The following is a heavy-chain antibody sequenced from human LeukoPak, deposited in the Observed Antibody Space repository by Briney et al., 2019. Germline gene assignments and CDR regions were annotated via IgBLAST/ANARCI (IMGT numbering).Heavy chain of an antibody. J-gene: IGHJ2*01. V-gene: IGHV3-21*01. D-gene: IGHD3-22*01. CDR3: ARDGYYYDSSVDL. Sequence: PGGSLRLSCAASGFTFSSYSMNWVRQAPGKGLEWVSSISSSSSYIYYADSVEGRFTISRDNAKNSLYLQMNSLRAEDTAVYYCARDGYYYDSSVDLWGRGTLVTVSS. CDR1: GFTFSSYS. CDR2: ISSSSSYI.